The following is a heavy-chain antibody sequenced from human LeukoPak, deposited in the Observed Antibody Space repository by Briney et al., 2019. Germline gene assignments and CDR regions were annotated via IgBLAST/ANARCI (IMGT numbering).Heavy chain of an antibody. CDR1: GFTFTRYW. CDR3: AKSLLTTATGTGRAFDI. V-gene: IGHV3-74*01. J-gene: IGHJ3*02. CDR2: VDSDGSNT. D-gene: IGHD1-1*01. Sequence: GGSLRLSCAASGFTFTRYWMHWVRQAPGKGLVWVSRVDSDGSNTIYADPVKGRFTISRDNSKNTLYLQMNSLRAEDSAEYYCAKSLLTTATGTGRAFDIWGQGTMVTVSA.